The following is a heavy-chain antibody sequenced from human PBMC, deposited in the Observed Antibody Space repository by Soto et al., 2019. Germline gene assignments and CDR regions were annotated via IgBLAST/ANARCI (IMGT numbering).Heavy chain of an antibody. J-gene: IGHJ4*02. CDR3: ARSDGVNSPLY. CDR1: GYTFTSFG. D-gene: IGHD3-16*02. CDR2: VSASNGNT. Sequence: GASVKVSWKASGYTFTSFGIIWVRQAPGQGLEWMGRVSASNGNTNYAQKVQDRVTMTTDTSTTTAFMELRSLTSDDTAMYYCARSDGVNSPLYWGQGTPVTVSS. V-gene: IGHV1-18*01.